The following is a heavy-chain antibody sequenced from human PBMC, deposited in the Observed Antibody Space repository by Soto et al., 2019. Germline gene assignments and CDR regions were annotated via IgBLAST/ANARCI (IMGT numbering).Heavy chain of an antibody. CDR1: GFTFSSHW. V-gene: IGHV3-74*01. Sequence: PGGALRLSCAASGFTFSSHWMNWVRQAPGKGLVWVSRISGDGRTTSHADSVKGRFTISRDNSKNTLYLQMNSLRAEDTAVYYCARDFSFLSSLYYHYQSGMDVWGQATSVTGS. D-gene: IGHD3-3*01. CDR2: ISGDGRTT. CDR3: ARDFSFLSSLYYHYQSGMDV. J-gene: IGHJ6*02.